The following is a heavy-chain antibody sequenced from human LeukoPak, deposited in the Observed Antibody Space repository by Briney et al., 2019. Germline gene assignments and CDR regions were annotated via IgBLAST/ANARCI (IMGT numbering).Heavy chain of an antibody. J-gene: IGHJ4*02. CDR3: AKGPLRGTAAAIDY. Sequence: SGGSLRLSCAASGFTFNNYGMHWVRKAPGKGLEWVAVISYDGRNIHYPDSVKGRFTISRDISTDTLWLQMDSLRTEDTAVYYCAKGPLRGTAAAIDYWGQGTLVTVSS. CDR2: ISYDGRNI. CDR1: GFTFNNYG. D-gene: IGHD2-2*01. V-gene: IGHV3-30*18.